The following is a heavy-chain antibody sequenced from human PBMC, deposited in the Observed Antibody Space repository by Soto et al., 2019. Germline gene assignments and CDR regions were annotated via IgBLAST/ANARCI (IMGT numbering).Heavy chain of an antibody. V-gene: IGHV3-30*18. CDR2: ISYDGSNK. D-gene: IGHD6-13*01. CDR3: AKEGAADDAFDI. CDR1: GFTFSSYG. J-gene: IGHJ3*02. Sequence: GSLRLSCAASGFTFSSYGMHWVRQAPGKGLEWVAVISYDGSNKYYADSVKGRFTISRDNSKNTLYLQMNSLRAEDTAVYYCAKEGAADDAFDIWGQGTMVTVSS.